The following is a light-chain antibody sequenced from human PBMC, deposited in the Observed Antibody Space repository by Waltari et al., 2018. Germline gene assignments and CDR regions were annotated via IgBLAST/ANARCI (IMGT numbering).Light chain of an antibody. Sequence: QSVLTQPPSASETPGQRVTISCSGISSNIGSNTVNWYQQLPGTAPKLLIYGNNQRPSGVPDRFSGSKSGTSASLAISGLQSEDEADYYCAAWDDSLNGYWVFGGGTKLTVL. CDR2: GNN. CDR1: SSNIGSNT. V-gene: IGLV1-44*01. CDR3: AAWDDSLNGYWV. J-gene: IGLJ3*02.